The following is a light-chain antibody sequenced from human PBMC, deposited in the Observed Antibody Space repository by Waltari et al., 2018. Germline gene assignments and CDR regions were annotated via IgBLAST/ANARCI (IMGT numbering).Light chain of an antibody. V-gene: IGLV3-21*02. CDR2: DDS. CDR3: QVWDGSSDQYV. Sequence: SYVLTQPPSVSVAPGQTARITCGGNNIGSKSVHWYQQRPGQAPVLVVYDDSARPSGIPERFSGSNSGNTATLTISRVEAGDEADYYCQVWDGSSDQYVFGTATKVTVL. J-gene: IGLJ1*01. CDR1: NIGSKS.